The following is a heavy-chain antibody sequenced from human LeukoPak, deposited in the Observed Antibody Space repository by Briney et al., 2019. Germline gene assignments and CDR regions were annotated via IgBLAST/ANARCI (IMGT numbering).Heavy chain of an antibody. J-gene: IGHJ4*02. CDR1: GYSFTSYW. CDR3: ARPRAAVGATIDY. V-gene: IGHV5-51*01. D-gene: IGHD1-26*01. Sequence: GESLKISCKGSGYSFTSYWIGWVRQMPGKGLEWMGIIYPGDSDTRYSPSFQGQVTISANKSISTAYLQWNSLKASDTAIYYCARPRAAVGATIDYWGQGTLVTVSS. CDR2: IYPGDSDT.